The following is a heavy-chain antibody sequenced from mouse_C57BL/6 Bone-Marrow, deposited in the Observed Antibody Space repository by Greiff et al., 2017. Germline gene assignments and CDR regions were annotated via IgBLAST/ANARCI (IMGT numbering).Heavy chain of an antibody. D-gene: IGHD2-3*01. J-gene: IGHJ3*01. CDR2: IDPSDSYT. CDR3: ASECNSMVTTKGFAY. CDR1: GYTFTSYW. Sequence: QVQLQQSGAELVMPGASVKLSCKASGYTFTSYWMHWVKQRPGQGLEWIGEIDPSDSYTNYNQKFKGKSTLTVDKSSSTAYMQLSSLTSEDSAVDDCASECNSMVTTKGFAYWGQGTLVTVAA. V-gene: IGHV1-69*01.